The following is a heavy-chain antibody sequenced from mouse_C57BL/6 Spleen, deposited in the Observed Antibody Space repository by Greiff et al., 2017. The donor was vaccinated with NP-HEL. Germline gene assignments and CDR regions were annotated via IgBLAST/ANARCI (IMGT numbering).Heavy chain of an antibody. V-gene: IGHV1-82*01. CDR2: IYPGDGDT. J-gene: IGHJ1*03. CDR3: AREVITTRVVGYFDV. CDR1: GYAFSSSW. D-gene: IGHD1-1*01. Sequence: VQLQESGPELVKPGASVKISCKASGYAFSSSWMNWVKQRPGKGLEWIGRIYPGDGDTNYNEKFKGKATLTADKSSSTAYMQLSSLTSEDSAVYFCAREVITTRVVGYFDVWGTGTTVTVSS.